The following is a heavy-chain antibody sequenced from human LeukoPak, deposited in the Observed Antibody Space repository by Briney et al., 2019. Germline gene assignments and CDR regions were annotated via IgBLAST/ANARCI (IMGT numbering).Heavy chain of an antibody. CDR3: ARGPPLDY. V-gene: IGHV3-21*01. CDR2: ISTSRSYI. CDR1: GFTFSSYN. J-gene: IGHJ4*02. Sequence: SGGSLRLSCAASGFTFSSYNMNWVRQAPGKGLEWVSSISTSRSYIYYADSVKGRFTISRHNAKNSLYLQMNSLRAEDTAVYYCARGPPLDYWGQGTLVTVSS.